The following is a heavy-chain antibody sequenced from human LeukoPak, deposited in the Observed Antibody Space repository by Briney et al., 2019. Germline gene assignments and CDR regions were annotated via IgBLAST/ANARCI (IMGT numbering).Heavy chain of an antibody. CDR3: ARPRIAAAGNVYYMDV. CDR1: GSSFTSYW. J-gene: IGHJ6*03. Sequence: KHGESLKISCQGSGSSFTSYWIGWVRQLPGKGLEWMGIIYPGDSDTRYSPSFQGQVTISADKSISTAYLQWSSLKASDTAMYYCARPRIAAAGNVYYMDVWGKGTTVTVSS. CDR2: IYPGDSDT. V-gene: IGHV5-51*01. D-gene: IGHD6-13*01.